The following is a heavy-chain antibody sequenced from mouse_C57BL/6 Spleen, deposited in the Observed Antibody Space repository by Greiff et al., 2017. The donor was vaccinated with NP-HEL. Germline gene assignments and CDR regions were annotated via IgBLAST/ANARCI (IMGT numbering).Heavy chain of an antibody. Sequence: EVKLMESGPGLVKPSQSLSLTCSVTGYSITSGYYWNWIRQFPGNKLEWMGYISYDGSNNYNPSLKNRISITRDTSKNQFFLKLNSVTTEDTATYYCANGNLYAMDYWGQGTSVTVSS. CDR2: ISYDGSN. D-gene: IGHD2-1*01. CDR1: GYSITSGYY. CDR3: ANGNLYAMDY. V-gene: IGHV3-6*01. J-gene: IGHJ4*01.